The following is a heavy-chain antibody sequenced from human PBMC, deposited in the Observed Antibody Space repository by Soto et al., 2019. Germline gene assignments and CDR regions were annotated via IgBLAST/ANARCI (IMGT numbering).Heavy chain of an antibody. D-gene: IGHD3-22*01. CDR1: GGSMISDSYF. CDR3: ARGMGNSRGTSFDY. V-gene: IGHV4-61*01. J-gene: IGHJ4*02. Sequence: SETLSLTCSVSGGSMISDSYFWSWIRQPPGKGLEWIAYIHYSGSTTYNPSLKTRITLSVDTSKKQFSLNMRSATAADTAVYYCARGMGNSRGTSFDYWGQGALVTVSS. CDR2: IHYSGST.